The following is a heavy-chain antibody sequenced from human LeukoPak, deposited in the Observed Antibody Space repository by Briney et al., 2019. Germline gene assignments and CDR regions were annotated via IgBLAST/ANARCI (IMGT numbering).Heavy chain of an antibody. V-gene: IGHV3-23*01. CDR1: GFTFSNYA. J-gene: IGHJ4*02. Sequence: PGGSLRLSCAVSGFTFSNYAMTWVRQASGKGLEWVSVISGSGGTTYYADSVKGRFTISRDNSKNTLYLQMNSLRAEDTAVYYCAKWAYSSGWNPFDYWGQGTLVTVSS. CDR2: ISGSGGTT. D-gene: IGHD6-19*01. CDR3: AKWAYSSGWNPFDY.